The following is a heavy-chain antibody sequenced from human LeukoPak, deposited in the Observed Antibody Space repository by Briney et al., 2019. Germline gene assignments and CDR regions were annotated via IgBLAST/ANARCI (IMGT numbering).Heavy chain of an antibody. CDR1: GGSISSYY. D-gene: IGHD5-18*01. Sequence: SSETLSLTCNVSGGSISSYYWSWIRQPPGKGLEWIGYIYYSGSTNYNPSLKSRVTISVDTSKNQFSLKLSSVTAADTAVYYCARHISGDTATMVGPNWFDPWGQGTLVTVTS. CDR3: ARHISGDTATMVGPNWFDP. V-gene: IGHV4-59*08. CDR2: IYYSGST. J-gene: IGHJ5*02.